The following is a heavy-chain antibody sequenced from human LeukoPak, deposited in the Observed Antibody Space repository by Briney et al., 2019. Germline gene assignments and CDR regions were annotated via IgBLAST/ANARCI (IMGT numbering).Heavy chain of an antibody. J-gene: IGHJ4*02. V-gene: IGHV1-2*02. CDR1: GYTFTGYY. Sequence: ASVKVSCKASGYTFTGYYLHWVRQAPGQELEWMGWLSPNSGDTKFAQKFQGRVTMTRDASISSAYMGLSSLTSDDTAVYYCARATDISSWYLAYWGQGSLVTVSS. D-gene: IGHD6-13*01. CDR3: ARATDISSWYLAY. CDR2: LSPNSGDT.